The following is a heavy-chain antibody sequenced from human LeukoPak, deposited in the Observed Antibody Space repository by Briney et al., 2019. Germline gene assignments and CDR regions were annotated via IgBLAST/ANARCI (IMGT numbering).Heavy chain of an antibody. CDR2: INPNSGGT. J-gene: IGHJ5*02. CDR3: ARRVAGTTFWFDP. V-gene: IGHV1-2*06. CDR1: GGTFSGYA. Sequence: ASVKVSCKASGGTFSGYAISWVRQAPGQGLEWMGRINPNSGGTNYAQKFQGRVTMTRDTSISTAYTELSRLRSDDTAVYYCARRVAGTTFWFDPWGQGTLVTVSS. D-gene: IGHD1-7*01.